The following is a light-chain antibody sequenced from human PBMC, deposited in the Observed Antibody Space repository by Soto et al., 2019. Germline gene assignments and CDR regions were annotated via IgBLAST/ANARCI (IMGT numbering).Light chain of an antibody. CDR3: NSYAGSNNLG. CDR2: DVS. V-gene: IGLV2-8*01. Sequence: QSALTQPPSASGSPGQSVTISCTGTSSDVGGYNSVSWYQQHPGKAPKLIIYDVSKRPSGVPDRFSGSKSGNAASLTVSGLQADVEADYYCNSYAGSNNLGFGGGTKVTVL. CDR1: SSDVGGYNS. J-gene: IGLJ2*01.